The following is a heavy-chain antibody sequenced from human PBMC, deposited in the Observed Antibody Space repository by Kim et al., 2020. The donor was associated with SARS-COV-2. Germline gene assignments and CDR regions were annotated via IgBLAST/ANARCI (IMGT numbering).Heavy chain of an antibody. J-gene: IGHJ5*02. CDR2: IYYSGST. CDR3: ARDDYGDYGWFDP. CDR1: GGSISSSSYY. Sequence: SQTLSLTCTVSGGSISSSSYYWGWIRQPPGKGLEWIGSIYYSGSTYYNPSLKSRVTISVDTSKNQFSLKLSSVTAADTAVHYCARDDYGDYGWFDPWGQG. D-gene: IGHD4-17*01. V-gene: IGHV4-39*07.